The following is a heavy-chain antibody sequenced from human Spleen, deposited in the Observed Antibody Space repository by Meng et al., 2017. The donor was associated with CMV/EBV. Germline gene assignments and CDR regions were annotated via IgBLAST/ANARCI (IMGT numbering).Heavy chain of an antibody. CDR1: GGSISSSD. D-gene: IGHD3-3*01. V-gene: IGHV4-59*01. Sequence: SETLSLTRTVSGGSISSSDWSWIRQPPGKGLEWIGYIYYSGSTKYNPSLKRRVTISVDTSKNQFALKLSAVTAADTAVYYCARAGDFWSGYYSPDAFDIWVQGTMVTVSS. CDR3: ARAGDFWSGYYSPDAFDI. J-gene: IGHJ3*02. CDR2: IYYSGST.